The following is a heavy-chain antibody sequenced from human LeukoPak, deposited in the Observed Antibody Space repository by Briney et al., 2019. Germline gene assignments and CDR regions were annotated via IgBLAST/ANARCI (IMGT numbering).Heavy chain of an antibody. CDR3: ATDSSGYDASDI. D-gene: IGHD3-22*01. CDR2: MNPNSGNT. J-gene: IGHJ3*02. CDR1: EYTFTSYD. V-gene: IGHV1-8*01. Sequence: GASVKVSCKASEYTFTSYDINWVRQATGQGLEWMGWMNPNSGNTGYAQKFQGRVTMTRNTSISTAYMELSSLRSEDTAVYYCATDSSGYDASDIWGQGTMVTVSS.